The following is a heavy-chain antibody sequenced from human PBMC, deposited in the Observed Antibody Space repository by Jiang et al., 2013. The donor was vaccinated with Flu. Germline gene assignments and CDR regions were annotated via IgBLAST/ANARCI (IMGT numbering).Heavy chain of an antibody. CDR2: INHSGST. J-gene: IGHJ6*04. Sequence: LLKPSETLSLTCAVYGGSFSGYYWSWIRQPPGKGLEWIGEINHSGSTNYNPSLKSRVTISVDTSKNQFSLKLSSVTAADTAVYYCARVPSVQLPYSYGMDVWGKGTTVTVSS. D-gene: IGHD2-2*01. V-gene: IGHV4-34*01. CDR3: ARVPSVQLPYSYGMDV. CDR1: GGSFSGYY.